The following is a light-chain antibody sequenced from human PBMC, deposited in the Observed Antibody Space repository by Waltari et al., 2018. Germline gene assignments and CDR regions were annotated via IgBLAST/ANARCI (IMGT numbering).Light chain of an antibody. CDR2: SNN. J-gene: IGLJ2*01. CDR3: ATWDDSLNGL. V-gene: IGLV1-44*01. CDR1: SSNIGSKS. Sequence: QSVLTQPPSVSGTPGQRVSIPCSGSSSNIGSKSVNWYQQVPGTAPKLLIYSNNQRPSGVPDRFSGFKSGTSASLAISGLQSEDEADYYCATWDDSLNGLFGGGTRLTVL.